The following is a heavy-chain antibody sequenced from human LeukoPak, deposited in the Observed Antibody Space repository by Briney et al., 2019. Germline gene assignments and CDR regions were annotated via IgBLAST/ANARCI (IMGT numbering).Heavy chain of an antibody. CDR2: IGGTGDAT. J-gene: IGHJ4*02. D-gene: IGHD2-15*01. Sequence: GGSLRLSSASSGFTFDSYSLSWVRQTPGMGLEWGSAIGGTGDATFDADSVKGRFTISRDNSKNTLFLQMSSLRVDDTAVYYCVREKVAQRQDSVVWHAVFDSWGQGTRVTVSS. V-gene: IGHV3-23*01. CDR1: GFTFDSYS. CDR3: VREKVAQRQDSVVWHAVFDS.